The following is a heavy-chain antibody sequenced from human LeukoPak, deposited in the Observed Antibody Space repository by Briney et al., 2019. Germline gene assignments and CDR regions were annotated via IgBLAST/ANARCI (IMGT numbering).Heavy chain of an antibody. CDR1: GYTFTGYY. Sequence: ASVKVSCKASGYTFTGYYMHWVRQAPGQGLEWMGWINPNSGGTNYAQKFQGRVTMTRDTSISTAYMELSRLRSDDTAVYYCARVWGSDYYYYMDVWGKGTTVTISS. D-gene: IGHD2-15*01. V-gene: IGHV1-2*02. CDR3: ARVWGSDYYYYMDV. J-gene: IGHJ6*03. CDR2: INPNSGGT.